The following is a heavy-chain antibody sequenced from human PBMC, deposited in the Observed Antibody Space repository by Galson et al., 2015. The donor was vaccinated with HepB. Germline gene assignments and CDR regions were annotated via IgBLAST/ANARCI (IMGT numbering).Heavy chain of an antibody. D-gene: IGHD1-7*01. V-gene: IGHV3-7*03. CDR1: GFTFSSYW. CDR2: IKQDGSEK. CDR3: ARLNWNYLDNWFDP. Sequence: SLRLSCAASGFTFSSYWMSWVRQAPGKGLEWVANIKQDGSEKYYVDSVKGRFTISRDNAKNSLYLQMNSLRAEDTAVYYCARLNWNYLDNWFDPWGQGTLVTVSS. J-gene: IGHJ5*02.